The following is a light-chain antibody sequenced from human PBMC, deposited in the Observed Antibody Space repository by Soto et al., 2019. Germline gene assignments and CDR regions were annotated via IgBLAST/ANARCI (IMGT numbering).Light chain of an antibody. Sequence: EIVLTQSPGTLSLSPGERATLSCRASQSVSSSYLAWYQQKPGQAPRLLIYGASSRATGIPDRFSGSGSGTDFTLTISRLEPEDFAVDYCQQYGSSPLFTLGPGTKVDIK. CDR3: QQYGSSPLFT. V-gene: IGKV3-20*01. J-gene: IGKJ3*01. CDR1: QSVSSSY. CDR2: GAS.